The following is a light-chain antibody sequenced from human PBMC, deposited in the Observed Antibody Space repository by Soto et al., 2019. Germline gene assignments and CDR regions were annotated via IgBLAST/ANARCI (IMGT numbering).Light chain of an antibody. J-gene: IGLJ1*01. CDR3: SSYAGSNILYV. Sequence: QSALTQPPSASGSPGQSVTISCTRTSSDVGGYNYVSWYQQHPGKAPQLVIYGVNKRASGVPDRFSGSKSGNTASLTVSGLQAEDEADYYCSSYAGSNILYVFGTGTKVTVL. CDR1: SSDVGGYNY. CDR2: GVN. V-gene: IGLV2-8*01.